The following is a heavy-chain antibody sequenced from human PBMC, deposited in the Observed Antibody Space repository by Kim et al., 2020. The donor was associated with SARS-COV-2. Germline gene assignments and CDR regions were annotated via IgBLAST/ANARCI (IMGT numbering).Heavy chain of an antibody. V-gene: IGHV1-3*01. CDR1: GNTFTSYA. D-gene: IGHD1-1*01. Sequence: ASVKVSCKASGNTFTSYAMHWVRQAPGQRLEWMGWINAGIGNTKYSQKFQGRVTITRDTSASTAYMELSSLRSEDTAVYYCASRSTGTCYYYYGMDVGVQETRVTISS. J-gene: IGHJ6*02. CDR2: INAGIGNT. CDR3: ASRSTGTCYYYYGMDV.